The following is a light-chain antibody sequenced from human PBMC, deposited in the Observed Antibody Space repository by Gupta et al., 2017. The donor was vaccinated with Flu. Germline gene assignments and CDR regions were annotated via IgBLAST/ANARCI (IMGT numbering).Light chain of an antibody. CDR2: GAS. V-gene: IGKV3-20*01. CDR3: QQYGSSPYS. J-gene: IGKJ2*03. Sequence: EILLTQSPGTLSLSPGERATVSCRASQSVSSSFLAWYQQKPGQAPRLLMYGASNRATGIPDRFSGSGSGTDFTLTIGRLEPEDFALYYCQQYGSSPYSFGQGTKLEIK. CDR1: QSVSSSF.